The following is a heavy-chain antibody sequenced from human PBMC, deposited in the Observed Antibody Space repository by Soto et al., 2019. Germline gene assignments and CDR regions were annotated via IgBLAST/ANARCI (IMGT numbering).Heavy chain of an antibody. CDR2: IYYNGRP. J-gene: IGHJ4*02. CDR1: GGSITDYY. D-gene: IGHD6-19*01. CDR3: ARGGKTSGWYWGFDY. Sequence: SETLSLTCTVSGGSITDYYWNWIRQPPGKGLEWIGYIYYNGRPDYNPSLKSRVTVSIDRSKNHFSLILNSVTAADTAMYFCARGGKTSGWYWGFDYWGQGTLVTVSS. V-gene: IGHV4-59*01.